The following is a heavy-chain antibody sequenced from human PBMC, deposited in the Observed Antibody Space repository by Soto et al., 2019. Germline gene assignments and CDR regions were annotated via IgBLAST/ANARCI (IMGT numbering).Heavy chain of an antibody. Sequence: GGSLRLSCAASGFTFSSYAMSWVRQAPGKGLEWVSYISSSGSTIYYADSVKGRFTISRDNAKNSLYLQMNSLRAEDTAVYYCARYPNPYYDFWSGKEYYFDYWGQGTLVTVSS. J-gene: IGHJ4*02. CDR2: ISSSGSTI. D-gene: IGHD3-3*01. V-gene: IGHV3-48*04. CDR1: GFTFSSYA. CDR3: ARYPNPYYDFWSGKEYYFDY.